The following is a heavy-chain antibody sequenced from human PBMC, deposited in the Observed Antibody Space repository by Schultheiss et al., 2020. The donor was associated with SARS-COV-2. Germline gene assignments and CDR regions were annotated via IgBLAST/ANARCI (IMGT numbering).Heavy chain of an antibody. Sequence: GGSLRLSCAASGFTFSSYAMHWVRQAPGKGLEWVAVISYDGSNKYYADSVKGRFTISRDNSKNTLYLQMNSLRAEDTAVYYCTSYGDYEGYWGQGTLVTVSS. D-gene: IGHD4-17*01. J-gene: IGHJ4*02. CDR2: ISYDGSNK. CDR1: GFTFSSYA. V-gene: IGHV3-30-3*01. CDR3: TSYGDYEGY.